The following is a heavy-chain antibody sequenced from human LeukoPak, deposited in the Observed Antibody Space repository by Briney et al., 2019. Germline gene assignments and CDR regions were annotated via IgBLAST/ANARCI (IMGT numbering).Heavy chain of an antibody. V-gene: IGHV4-59*01. CDR2: THYSGDT. CDR3: ARDLELERNRWNYFES. CDR1: GDSISSFF. Sequence: PSETLSLTCTVSGDSISSFFWSWIRQPPGKGLEWIGFTHYSGDTKYNPSLRGRVSLTVDTSKQQFSLRLTSVTTADTAVYYCARDLELERNRWNYFESWGQGTLVIVSS. J-gene: IGHJ4*02. D-gene: IGHD1-1*01.